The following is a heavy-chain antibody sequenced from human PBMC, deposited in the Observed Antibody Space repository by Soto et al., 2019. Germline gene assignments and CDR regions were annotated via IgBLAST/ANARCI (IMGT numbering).Heavy chain of an antibody. J-gene: IGHJ6*03. V-gene: IGHV4-59*01. Sequence: SETLSLTCTVSGGSISSYYWSWIRQPPGKGLEWIGYIYYSGSTNYNPSLKSRVTISVDTSKNQFSLKLSSVTAADTAVYYCARDRPSLRYYYYLMDVWGKGTTDTVS. CDR1: GGSISSYY. CDR2: IYYSGST. CDR3: ARDRPSLRYYYYLMDV. D-gene: IGHD2-2*01.